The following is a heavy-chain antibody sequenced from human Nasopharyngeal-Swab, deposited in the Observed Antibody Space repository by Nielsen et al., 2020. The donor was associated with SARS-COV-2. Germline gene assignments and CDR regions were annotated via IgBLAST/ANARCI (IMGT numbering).Heavy chain of an antibody. D-gene: IGHD6-19*01. V-gene: IGHV6-1*01. CDR3: AREVTGWSTRFDP. J-gene: IGHJ5*02. CDR1: GDSVSSNSAA. Sequence: SETLSLTCAISGDSVSSNSAAWTWIRQSPSRGLEWLGRTYYRSKWYNDYAVSVKSRITIRPDPSKNQFSLQLNFVTPEDTALYYCAREVTGWSTRFDPWGQGTLVTVSS. CDR2: TYYRSKWYN.